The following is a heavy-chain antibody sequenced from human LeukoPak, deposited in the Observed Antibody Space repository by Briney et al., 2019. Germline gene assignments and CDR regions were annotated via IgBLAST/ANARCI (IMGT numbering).Heavy chain of an antibody. Sequence: ASVKVSCKASGYTFTGYYMHWVRHAPGQELEWMGWINLNSGGTNYAQKFQGRVTMTRDTSISTAYMELSRLRSDDTAVYYCARVTGPTWRSILGAFDIWGQGTMVTVSS. CDR2: INLNSGGT. CDR1: GYTFTGYY. D-gene: IGHD3-9*01. J-gene: IGHJ3*02. V-gene: IGHV1-2*02. CDR3: ARVTGPTWRSILGAFDI.